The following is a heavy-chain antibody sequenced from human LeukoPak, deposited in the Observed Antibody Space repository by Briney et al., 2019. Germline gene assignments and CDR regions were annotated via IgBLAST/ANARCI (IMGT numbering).Heavy chain of an antibody. CDR1: GITFGNNW. J-gene: IGHJ5*02. Sequence: GGSLRLSCAASGITFGNNWMHWVRQGPGQGLVWISRINSDGGGAIYADSVKGRFTVSRDNAKNTLYPQMNSLRAEDTAVSYCARDVPHNWFDTWGQGTLVTVSS. CDR3: ARDVPHNWFDT. V-gene: IGHV3-74*01. CDR2: INSDGGGA.